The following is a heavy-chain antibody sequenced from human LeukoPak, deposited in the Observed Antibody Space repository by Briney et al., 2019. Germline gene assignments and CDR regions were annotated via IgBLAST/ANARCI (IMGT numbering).Heavy chain of an antibody. D-gene: IGHD3-9*01. V-gene: IGHV1-24*01. J-gene: IGHJ4*02. CDR2: SDPEDGET. Sequence: VASVKVSCKVSGYTLSELSMHWVRQAPGKGLEWMGGSDPEDGETIYAQKFQGRVTMTEDTSTDTAYMELSSLRSEDTAVYYCATDPNLDWKNYAFDYWGQGTLVTVSS. CDR1: GYTLSELS. CDR3: ATDPNLDWKNYAFDY.